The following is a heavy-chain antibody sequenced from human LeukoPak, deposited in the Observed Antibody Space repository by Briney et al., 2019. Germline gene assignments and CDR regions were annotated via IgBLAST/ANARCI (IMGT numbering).Heavy chain of an antibody. CDR2: ISSSGSTI. Sequence: GGSLRLSCAASGFTFSSYWMSWVRQAPGKGLEWVSYISSSGSTIYYADSVKGRFTISRDNAKNSLYLQMNSLRAEDTAVYYCARLVDTAMGYYFDYWGQGTLVTVSS. V-gene: IGHV3-48*04. J-gene: IGHJ4*02. D-gene: IGHD5-18*01. CDR3: ARLVDTAMGYYFDY. CDR1: GFTFSSYW.